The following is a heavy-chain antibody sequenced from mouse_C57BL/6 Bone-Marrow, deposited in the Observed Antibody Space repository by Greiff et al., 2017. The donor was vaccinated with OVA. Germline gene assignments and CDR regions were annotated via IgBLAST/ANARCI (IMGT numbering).Heavy chain of an antibody. CDR3: ARGDPYYLYAMDY. Sequence: QLQQPGAELVMPGASVKLSCKASGYTFTSYWMHWVKQRPGQGLEWIGEIDPSDSYTNYNQKFKGKSTLTVDKSSSTAYMQLSSLTSEDSAVYYCARGDPYYLYAMDYWGQGTSVTVSS. CDR1: GYTFTSYW. D-gene: IGHD2-10*01. J-gene: IGHJ4*01. V-gene: IGHV1-69*01. CDR2: IDPSDSYT.